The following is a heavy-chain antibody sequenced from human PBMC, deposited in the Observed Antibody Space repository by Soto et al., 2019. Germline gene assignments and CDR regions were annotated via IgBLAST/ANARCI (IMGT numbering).Heavy chain of an antibody. CDR1: GGTFSSYA. CDR3: ARGCKGGSCYTYYWYFDL. J-gene: IGHJ2*01. CDR2: IIPIFGTA. D-gene: IGHD2-15*01. V-gene: IGHV1-69*01. Sequence: QVQLVQSGAEVKKPGSSVKVSCKASGGTFSSYAISWVRQAPGQGLEWMGGIIPIFGTANYAQKFQGRVTITADESTSTTYMELSSLRSEDTAXYYCARGCKGGSCYTYYWYFDLWGRGTLVTVSS.